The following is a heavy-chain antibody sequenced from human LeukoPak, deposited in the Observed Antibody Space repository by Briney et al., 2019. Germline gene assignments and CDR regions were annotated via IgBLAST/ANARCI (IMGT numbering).Heavy chain of an antibody. CDR1: GGSISSSSYY. J-gene: IGHJ4*02. V-gene: IGHV4-39*07. CDR3: ATELVVIRGYFDY. CDR2: IYYSGST. D-gene: IGHD3-22*01. Sequence: PSETLSLTCTVSGGSISSSSYYWGWIRQPPGKGLEWIGSIYYSGSTYYNPSLKSRVTISVDTSKNQFSLKLSSVTAADTAVYYCATELVVIRGYFDYWGQGTLVTVSS.